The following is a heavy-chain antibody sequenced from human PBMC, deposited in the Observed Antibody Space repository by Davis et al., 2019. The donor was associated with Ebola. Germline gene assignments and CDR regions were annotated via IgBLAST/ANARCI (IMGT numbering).Heavy chain of an antibody. D-gene: IGHD3-3*01. V-gene: IGHV4-34*01. CDR3: HITIFGVVNLYGMDV. CDR1: GGSISSYY. J-gene: IGHJ6*04. Sequence: MPSETLSLTCTVSGGSISSYYWSWIRQPPGKGLEWIGEINHSGSTNYNPSLKSRVTISVDTSKNQFSLKLSSVTAADTAVYYCHITIFGVVNLYGMDVWGKGTTVTVSS. CDR2: INHSGST.